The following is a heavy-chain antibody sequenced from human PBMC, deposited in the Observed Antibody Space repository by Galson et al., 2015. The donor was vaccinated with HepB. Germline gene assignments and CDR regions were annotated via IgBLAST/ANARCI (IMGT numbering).Heavy chain of an antibody. V-gene: IGHV5-51*01. J-gene: IGHJ5*02. CDR1: GYSFTNYR. D-gene: IGHD3-10*01. CDR3: ARHHYYGSGLYNWFDP. Sequence: QSGAEVKKPGESLKISCKGSGYSFTNYRIGWVRQMPGKGLEWMGIIYPGDSDTKYSPSFQGQVTISVDKSINTAYLQWSSLKASDTAMYYCARHHYYGSGLYNWFDPWGQGTLVTVSS. CDR2: IYPGDSDT.